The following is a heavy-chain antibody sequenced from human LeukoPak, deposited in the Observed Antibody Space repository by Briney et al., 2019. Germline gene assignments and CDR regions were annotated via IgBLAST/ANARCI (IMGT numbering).Heavy chain of an antibody. Sequence: KASETLSLTCTVFGGSISSYYWSWIRKPPGKGLEWIGYIYNSGITNKNPSLKSRVTISGDTSKNQFSLKLSSVTAADTAVYYCARHGDVRYFDWLKDGFDYWGQGTLVPVSS. CDR2: IYNSGIT. V-gene: IGHV4-4*09. D-gene: IGHD3-9*01. CDR1: GGSISSYY. CDR3: ARHGDVRYFDWLKDGFDY. J-gene: IGHJ4*02.